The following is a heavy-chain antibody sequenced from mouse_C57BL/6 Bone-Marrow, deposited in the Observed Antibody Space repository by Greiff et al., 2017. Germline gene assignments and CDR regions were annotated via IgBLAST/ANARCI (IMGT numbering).Heavy chain of an antibody. CDR1: GYTFTDYY. CDR2: ITPYNGGT. D-gene: IGHD4-1*01. CDR3: ESSNGEAY. J-gene: IGHJ3*01. V-gene: IGHV1-19*01. Sequence: EVQLQQSGPVLVKPGASVKMSCKASGYTFTDYYMNWVKQSHGKSLEWIGVITPYNGGTSSNQKFKGKATLTVDKSSSTAYMELNSLKSEDSAVYYCESSNGEAYWGQGTLVTVSA.